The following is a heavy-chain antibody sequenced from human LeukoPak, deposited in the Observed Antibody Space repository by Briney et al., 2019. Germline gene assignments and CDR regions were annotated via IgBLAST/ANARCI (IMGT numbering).Heavy chain of an antibody. J-gene: IGHJ4*02. CDR2: ISPSGSTI. CDR1: GFSFSDYY. V-gene: IGHV3-11*01. CDR3: ARAGRGFTYGYSDS. D-gene: IGHD2-8*01. Sequence: GGSLRLSCEASGFSFSDYYMTWIRQAPGKGLEWVSYISPSGSTIRNADSVKGRFTISRDNTRNSLYLQMSSLRADDTAVYYCARAGRGFTYGYSDSWGLGTLVTVSS.